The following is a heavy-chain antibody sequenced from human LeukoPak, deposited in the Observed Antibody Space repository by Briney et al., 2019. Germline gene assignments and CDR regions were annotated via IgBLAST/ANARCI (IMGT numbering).Heavy chain of an antibody. CDR3: ARAVPGDAFDI. CDR2: IIPIFGTA. D-gene: IGHD1-14*01. J-gene: IGHJ3*02. V-gene: IGHV1-69*05. Sequence: PAASVKVSCKASGGTFSSYAISWVRQAPGQGLERMGRIIPIFGTANYARKFQGRVTITTDKSTSTAYMELSSLRSEDTAVYYCARAVPGDAFDIWGQGTMVTVSS. CDR1: GGTFSSYA.